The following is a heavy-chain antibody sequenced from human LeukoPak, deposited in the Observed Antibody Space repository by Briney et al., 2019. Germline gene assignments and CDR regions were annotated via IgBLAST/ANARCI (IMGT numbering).Heavy chain of an antibody. J-gene: IGHJ6*02. Sequence: GASVKVSCKASGYTFTVYYMHWVRQAPGQGLEWMGWINPNSGGTNSAQKFQGRVTMTRDTSIGTAYMELSRLSSDDTAVYYCARNYYYGMDVWGQGTTVTVSS. CDR2: INPNSGGT. CDR3: ARNYYYGMDV. CDR1: GYTFTVYY. V-gene: IGHV1-2*02.